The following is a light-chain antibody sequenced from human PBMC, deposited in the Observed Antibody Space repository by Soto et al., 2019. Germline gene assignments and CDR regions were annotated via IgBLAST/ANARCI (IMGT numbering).Light chain of an antibody. CDR3: QSYDSSLSGYVI. CDR2: GNS. Sequence: QSVLTQQPSVSGAPGQRVTISCTGSSSNIGTPYDVHWYQQLPGTAPKLLISGNSNRPSGVPDRFSGSKSGTSASLAITGLRAEDEADYYCQSYDSSLSGYVIFGGGTKLTVL. CDR1: SSNIGTPYD. J-gene: IGLJ2*01. V-gene: IGLV1-40*01.